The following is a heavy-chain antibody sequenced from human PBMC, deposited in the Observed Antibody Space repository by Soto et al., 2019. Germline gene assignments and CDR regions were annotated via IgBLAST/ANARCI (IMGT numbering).Heavy chain of an antibody. CDR2: IKSETDGGTI. CDR3: TPLALKYNSDWYPVSD. D-gene: IGHD6-19*01. CDR1: GFTFSNVW. V-gene: IGHV3-15*07. Sequence: EVQLVESGGGLVKPGGSLRLSCAGSGFTFSNVWMNWVRQAPGKGLEWVGRIKSETDGGTIDYAAPVNGRFTISRDDSNNTLYLQMNSLKTEDTATYYCTPLALKYNSDWYPVSDWGQGTRVTVSS. J-gene: IGHJ4*02.